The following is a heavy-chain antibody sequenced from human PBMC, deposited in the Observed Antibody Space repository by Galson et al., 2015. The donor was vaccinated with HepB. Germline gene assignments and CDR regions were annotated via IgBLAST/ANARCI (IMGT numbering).Heavy chain of an antibody. D-gene: IGHD3-10*01. CDR1: GFSFSNSA. V-gene: IGHV3-30*04. CDR3: ATYDSGTYYNYFHY. CDR2: ISYDVNNK. J-gene: IGHJ4*02. Sequence: SLRLSCAASGFSFSNSAMHWVRQAPGKGLEWVAVISYDVNNKYYADSVKGRFTVSRDNSKNTLYLQMNSLKTEDTAVYYCATYDSGTYYNYFHYWGQGTLVTVSS.